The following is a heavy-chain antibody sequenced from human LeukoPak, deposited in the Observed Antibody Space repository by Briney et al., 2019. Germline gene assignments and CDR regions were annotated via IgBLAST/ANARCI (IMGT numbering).Heavy chain of an antibody. J-gene: IGHJ5*02. Sequence: GGSLRLSCAASGFTFSSYGMHWVRQAPGKGLEWVVVIWYDGSNKYYADSVKGRFTISRDNSKNTLYLQMNSLRAEDTAVYYCARDWAAAATEDWFDPWGQGTLVTVSS. CDR1: GFTFSSYG. D-gene: IGHD6-13*01. V-gene: IGHV3-33*01. CDR2: IWYDGSNK. CDR3: ARDWAAAATEDWFDP.